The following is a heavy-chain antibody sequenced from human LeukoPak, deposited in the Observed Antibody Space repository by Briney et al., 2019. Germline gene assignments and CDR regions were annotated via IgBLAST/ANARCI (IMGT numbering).Heavy chain of an antibody. CDR2: INAGNGNT. V-gene: IGHV1-3*01. CDR3: AREYYYDSSGYSVDYYYYGMDA. CDR1: GYTFTSYA. J-gene: IGHJ6*02. D-gene: IGHD3-22*01. Sequence: ASVKVSCKASGYTFTSYAMHWVRQAPGQRLEWMGWINAGNGNTKYSQKFQGRVTITRDTSAGTAYMELSRLRSDDTAVYFCAREYYYDSSGYSVDYYYYGMDAWGQGTTVTVSS.